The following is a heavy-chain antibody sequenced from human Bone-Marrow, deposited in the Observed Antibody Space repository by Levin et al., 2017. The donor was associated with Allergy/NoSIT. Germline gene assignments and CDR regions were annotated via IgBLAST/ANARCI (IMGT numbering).Heavy chain of an antibody. J-gene: IGHJ4*02. CDR1: GYSFTSYW. V-gene: IGHV5-51*01. CDR2: IFPSDSDT. CDR3: ARRDSDGSNSFDY. Sequence: PGGSLRLSCQASGYSFTSYWFGWVRQRPGKGLEWMGLIFPSDSDTRVSPSFQGQIIMSVDKSISTAYLQWSSLRASDSAMYYCARRDSDGSNSFDYWGQGTLVTVSS. D-gene: IGHD4-23*01.